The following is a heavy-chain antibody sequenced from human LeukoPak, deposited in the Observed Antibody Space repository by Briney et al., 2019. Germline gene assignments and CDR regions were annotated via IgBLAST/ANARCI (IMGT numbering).Heavy chain of an antibody. J-gene: IGHJ6*02. CDR2: ISSSSSTI. D-gene: IGHD1-26*01. CDR3: AKGLGATQYYYYYGMDV. CDR1: GFTFSSYS. Sequence: PGGSLRLSCAASGFTFSSYSMNWVRQAPGKGLEWVSYISSSSSTIYYADSVKGRFTISRDNAKNSLYLQMNSLRAEDTAVYYCAKGLGATQYYYYYGMDVWGQGTTVTVSS. V-gene: IGHV3-48*01.